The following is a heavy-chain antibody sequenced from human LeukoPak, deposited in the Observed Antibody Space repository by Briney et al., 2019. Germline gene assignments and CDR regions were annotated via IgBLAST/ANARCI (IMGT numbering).Heavy chain of an antibody. Sequence: PSQTLSLTCTVSGGSINSGSYYWSWIWQSAVKGLEWIGRIYTSENTNYNPSLQSRVTLSIDTSKNQFSLKLSSMTAADTAVYYCARISYHDTFDMWGQGTMVTVSS. CDR2: IYTSENT. CDR1: GGSINSGSYY. D-gene: IGHD3-16*02. J-gene: IGHJ3*02. V-gene: IGHV4-61*02. CDR3: ARISYHDTFDM.